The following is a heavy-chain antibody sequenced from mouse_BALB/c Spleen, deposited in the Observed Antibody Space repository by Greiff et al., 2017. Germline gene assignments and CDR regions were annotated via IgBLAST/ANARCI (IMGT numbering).Heavy chain of an antibody. CDR1: GYSFTGYY. V-gene: IGHV1S34*01. D-gene: IGHD2-4*01. CDR2: ISCYNGAT. J-gene: IGHJ3*01. CDR3: ARSEYDYDGGFAY. Sequence: LVKTGASVKISCKASGYSFTGYYMHWVKQSHGKSLEWIGYISCYNGATSYNQKFKGKATFTVDTSSSTAYMQFNSLTSEDSAVYYCARSEYDYDGGFAYWGQGTLVTVSA.